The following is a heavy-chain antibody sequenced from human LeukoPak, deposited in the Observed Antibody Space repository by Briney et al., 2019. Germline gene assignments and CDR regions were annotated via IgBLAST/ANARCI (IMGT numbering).Heavy chain of an antibody. D-gene: IGHD2-2*02. J-gene: IGHJ6*04. Sequence: SETLSLTCAVYGGSFSGYYWSWIRQPPGKGLEWIGKINHSGSTNYNPSLKSRVTISVDTSKNQFSLKLSSVTAADTAIYYCGAVAAIRSYYGMDVWGKATTVTVSS. CDR2: INHSGST. CDR1: GGSFSGYY. V-gene: IGHV4-34*01. CDR3: GAVAAIRSYYGMDV.